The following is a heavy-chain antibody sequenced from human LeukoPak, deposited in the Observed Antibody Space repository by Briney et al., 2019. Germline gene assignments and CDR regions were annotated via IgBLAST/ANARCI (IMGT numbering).Heavy chain of an antibody. CDR3: ARGRREGGRIEGATAIDRWNYFDL. D-gene: IGHD1-26*01. CDR1: GFTFSSYD. Sequence: GGSLRLSCAAPGFTFSSYDMHWVRQTPSKGLEWVSAIGTADDPHYSGSGAGRFTFSRENPKDILYLEMKRLEAGDTGGYCCARGRREGGRIEGATAIDRWNYFDLWGQGTLVTVSS. CDR2: IGTADDP. J-gene: IGHJ4*02. V-gene: IGHV3-13*05.